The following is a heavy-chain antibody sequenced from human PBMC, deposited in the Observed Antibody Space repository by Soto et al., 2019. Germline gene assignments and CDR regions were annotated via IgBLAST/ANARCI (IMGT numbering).Heavy chain of an antibody. CDR3: ARHAPEAAAGNPDY. J-gene: IGHJ4*02. Sequence: ASVKVSCKASGYTFTSYGISRVRQAPGQGLEWMGWISAYNGNTNYAQKFQGRVTMTTDTSTSTAYMELRSLRSDDTAVYYCARHAPEAAAGNPDYWGQGTLVTVSS. V-gene: IGHV1-18*04. CDR1: GYTFTSYG. D-gene: IGHD6-13*01. CDR2: ISAYNGNT.